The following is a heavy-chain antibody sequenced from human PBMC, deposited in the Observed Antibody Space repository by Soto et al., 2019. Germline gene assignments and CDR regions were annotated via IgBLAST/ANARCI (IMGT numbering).Heavy chain of an antibody. D-gene: IGHD4-17*01. V-gene: IGHV3-23*01. CDR3: AKDAFPVTTVSIDAFDI. CDR1: GFTFSSYA. Sequence: GGSLRLSCAASGFTFSSYAMSWVRQAPGKGLEWVSAISGSGGSTYYADSVKGRFTISRDNSKNTLYLQMNSLRAEDTAVYYCAKDAFPVTTVSIDAFDIWGQGTMVTVSS. CDR2: ISGSGGST. J-gene: IGHJ3*02.